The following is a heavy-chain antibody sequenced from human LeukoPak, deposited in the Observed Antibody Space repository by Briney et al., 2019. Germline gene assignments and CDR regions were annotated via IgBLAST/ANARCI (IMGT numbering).Heavy chain of an antibody. CDR1: GYTFTSYY. D-gene: IGHD6-19*01. J-gene: IGHJ6*03. V-gene: IGHV1-46*01. CDR2: INPSGGST. Sequence: ASVKVSCKASGYTFTSYYMHWVRQAPGQGLEWMGIINPSGGSTSYAQKFQGRVTMTRDMSTSTVYMELSSLRSEDTAVYYCARVGHSSGWYTFDYYYYYYMDVWGKGTTVTVS. CDR3: ARVGHSSGWYTFDYYYYYYMDV.